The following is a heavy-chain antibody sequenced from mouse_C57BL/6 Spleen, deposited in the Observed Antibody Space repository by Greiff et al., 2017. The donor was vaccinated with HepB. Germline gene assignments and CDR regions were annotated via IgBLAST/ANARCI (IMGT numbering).Heavy chain of an antibody. J-gene: IGHJ4*01. CDR1: GYTFTSYW. V-gene: IGHV1-55*01. Sequence: VQLQQPGAELVKPGASVKMSCKASGYTFTSYWITWVKQRPGQGLEWIGDIYPGSGSTNYNEKFKSKATLTVDTSSSTAYMQLSSLTSEDSAVYYCARKIYEGHYDYAMDYWGQGTSVTVSS. D-gene: IGHD2-3*01. CDR2: IYPGSGST. CDR3: ARKIYEGHYDYAMDY.